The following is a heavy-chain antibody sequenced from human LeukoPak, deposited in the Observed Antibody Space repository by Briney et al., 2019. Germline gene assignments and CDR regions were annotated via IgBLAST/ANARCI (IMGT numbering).Heavy chain of an antibody. CDR2: IYYSGST. CDR1: GGSISSSSYY. CDR3: ARERPGYCSGGSCYVMYYYYYYMDV. Sequence: SETLSLTCTVSGGSISSSSYYWGWIRQPPGKGLEWIGSIYYSGSTYYNPSLKSRVTISVDTSKNQFSLKLSSVTAADTAVYYCARERPGYCSGGSCYVMYYYYYYMDVWGKGTTVTISS. D-gene: IGHD2-15*01. V-gene: IGHV4-39*02. J-gene: IGHJ6*03.